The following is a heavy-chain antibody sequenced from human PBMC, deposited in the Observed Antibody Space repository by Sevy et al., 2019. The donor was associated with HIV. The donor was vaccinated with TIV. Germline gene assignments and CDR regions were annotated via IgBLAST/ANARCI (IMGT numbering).Heavy chain of an antibody. D-gene: IGHD3-3*01. J-gene: IGHJ6*02. V-gene: IGHV3-30*18. Sequence: GGSLRLSCAASGFTFSSYGMHWVRRAPGKGLEWVAVISYDGSNKYYADSVKGRFTISRDNSKNTLYLQMNSLRAEDTSVYYCAKDFLLRFLEWLNKDEYYYGMDVWGQGTTVTVSS. CDR3: AKDFLLRFLEWLNKDEYYYGMDV. CDR2: ISYDGSNK. CDR1: GFTFSSYG.